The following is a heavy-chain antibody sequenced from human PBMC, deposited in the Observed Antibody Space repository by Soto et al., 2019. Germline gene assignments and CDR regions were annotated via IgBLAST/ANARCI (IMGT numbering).Heavy chain of an antibody. CDR2: IRSEACGGTT. CDR3: TRGLFDSSGNKWFDF. CDR1: GFTLGDSD. D-gene: IGHD3-22*01. J-gene: IGHJ5*01. Sequence: SLRLSCTASGFTLGDSDMRWFRQAPGKGLEWVGFIRSEACGGTTEYAASVKGRFTISRDDSKSIAYLQMNSLKTEDTAVYYCTRGLFDSSGNKWFDFWGQGTLVTVSS. V-gene: IGHV3-49*03.